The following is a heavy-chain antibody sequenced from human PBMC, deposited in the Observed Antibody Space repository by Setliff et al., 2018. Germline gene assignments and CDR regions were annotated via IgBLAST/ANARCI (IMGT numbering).Heavy chain of an antibody. CDR1: GYSFTDSY. D-gene: IGHD3-16*01. J-gene: IGHJ6*03. CDR3: AKGGGRLSISQSYFHMDV. Sequence: ASVKVSCKTSGYSFTDSYIHWVRHAPGHGLEWLGRLNPRTGGTNLPQRFQGRVTMTRDTSMKTAFLEMSGLTSDDTAIFYCAKGGGRLSISQSYFHMDVWGAGTTVTVSS. CDR2: LNPRTGGT. V-gene: IGHV1-2*06.